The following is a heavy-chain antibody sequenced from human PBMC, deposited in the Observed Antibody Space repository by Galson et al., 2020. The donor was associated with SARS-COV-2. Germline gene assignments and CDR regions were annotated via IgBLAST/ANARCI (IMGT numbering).Heavy chain of an antibody. CDR2: ISGRGGIT. D-gene: IGHD2-15*01. Sequence: QAGGSLRLSCAASGFTFSSYAMNWVRQAPGKGLEWVSAISGRGGITYYADSVMGRFTISRDNSKNTLYLQMNSLRADDTAVYYCAKAGETAADSAARAYYYGLDVWGQGTTVTVSS. J-gene: IGHJ6*02. V-gene: IGHV3-23*01. CDR3: AKAGETAADSAARAYYYGLDV. CDR1: GFTFSSYA.